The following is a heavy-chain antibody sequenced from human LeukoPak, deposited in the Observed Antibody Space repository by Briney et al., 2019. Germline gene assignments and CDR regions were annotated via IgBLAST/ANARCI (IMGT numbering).Heavy chain of an antibody. J-gene: IGHJ6*02. V-gene: IGHV3-23*01. CDR1: GFTFSSYA. CDR3: AAYYGSGSVNYYRGMDI. Sequence: PGGSLRLSCAASGFTFSSYAMSWVRQAPGKGLEWVSAISGSGGSTYYADSVKGRFTISRDNSKNTLYLQMNSLRAEDTAVYYCAAYYGSGSVNYYRGMDIWGQGTTVTVSS. CDR2: ISGSGGST. D-gene: IGHD3-10*01.